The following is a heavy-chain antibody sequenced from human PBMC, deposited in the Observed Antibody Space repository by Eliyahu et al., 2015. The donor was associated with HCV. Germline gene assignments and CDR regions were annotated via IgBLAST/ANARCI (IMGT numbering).Heavy chain of an antibody. Sequence: EVQLVQSXAXVXKPGESLKISXXAFGYGFSSNWIGWVRQXPGKGLEWMGLIXPSDSDTRYSPSFQGQVTISADKSISTAYLQWSSLKASDTAMYYCVRGDYFDYWGQGTLVTISS. D-gene: IGHD3-10*01. CDR3: VRGDYFDY. CDR1: GYGFSSNW. CDR2: IXPSDSDT. V-gene: IGHV5-51*01. J-gene: IGHJ4*02.